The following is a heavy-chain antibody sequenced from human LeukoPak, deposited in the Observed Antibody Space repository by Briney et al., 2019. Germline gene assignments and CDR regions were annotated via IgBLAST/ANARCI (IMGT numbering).Heavy chain of an antibody. CDR1: GYTFTSYG. D-gene: IGHD3-10*01. V-gene: IGHV1-18*01. J-gene: IGHJ6*02. CDR3: ARSLTMVRGVIIKGYYYYGMDV. CDR2: ISAYNGNT. Sequence: ASVKVSCKASGYTFTSYGISWVRQAPGQGLEWMGWISAYNGNTNYAQKLQGRVTMTTDTSTSTAYMELRGLRSDDTAVYYCARSLTMVRGVIIKGYYYYGMDVWGQGTTVTVSS.